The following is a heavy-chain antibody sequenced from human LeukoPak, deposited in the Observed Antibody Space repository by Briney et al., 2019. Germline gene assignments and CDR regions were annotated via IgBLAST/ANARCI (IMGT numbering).Heavy chain of an antibody. CDR1: GFTFSSYG. J-gene: IGHJ6*03. Sequence: GGSLRLSCAASGFTFSSYGMHWVRQAPGKGLEWVAFIRYDGSNKYYADSVKGRFTISRDNSKNTLYLQMNSLRAEDTAVYYCAKVEAARPGDYYYYYMDVWGKGTTVTVSS. V-gene: IGHV3-30*02. D-gene: IGHD6-6*01. CDR3: AKVEAARPGDYYYYYMDV. CDR2: IRYDGSNK.